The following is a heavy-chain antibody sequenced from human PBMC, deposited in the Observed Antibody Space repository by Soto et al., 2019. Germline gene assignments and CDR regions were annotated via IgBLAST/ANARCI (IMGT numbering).Heavy chain of an antibody. CDR3: AKDRRYDFWSGYPNQYYYGMDV. CDR2: ISWNSGSI. CDR1: GFTFDDYA. D-gene: IGHD3-3*01. J-gene: IGHJ6*02. Sequence: PGGSLRLSCAASGFTFDDYAMHWVRQAPGKGLEWVSGISWNSGSIGYADSVKGRFTISRDNAKNSLYLQMNSLRAEDTALYYCAKDRRYDFWSGYPNQYYYGMDVWGQGTTVTVSS. V-gene: IGHV3-9*01.